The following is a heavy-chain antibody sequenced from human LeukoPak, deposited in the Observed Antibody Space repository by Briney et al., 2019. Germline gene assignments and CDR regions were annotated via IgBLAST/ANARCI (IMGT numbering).Heavy chain of an antibody. Sequence: GASVKVSCKASGYTFTSYDINWVRQAPGQGLEGMGWMNPNSGNTGYAQKFQGRVTMTRNTSISTAYMELSSLRSEDTAVYYCARGRSEYYDFWSGYGPPYYYGMDVWGQGTTVTVSS. J-gene: IGHJ6*02. CDR2: MNPNSGNT. CDR1: GYTFTSYD. V-gene: IGHV1-8*01. D-gene: IGHD3-3*01. CDR3: ARGRSEYYDFWSGYGPPYYYGMDV.